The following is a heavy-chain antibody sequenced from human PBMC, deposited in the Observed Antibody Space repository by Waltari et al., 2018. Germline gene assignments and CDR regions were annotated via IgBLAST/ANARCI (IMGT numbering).Heavy chain of an antibody. CDR2: INTNTGNP. CDR3: ASEHSRGMDV. J-gene: IGHJ6*02. CDR1: GYTFTSYA. Sequence: QVQLVQSGSELKKPGASVKVSCKSSGYTFTSYALNWVRQAPGQGREWMGWINTNTGNPTYAQGFTGRFVFSLDTSGSTASLQISSLKAEDTAVYYCASEHSRGMDVWGQGTTVIVSS. V-gene: IGHV7-4-1*02.